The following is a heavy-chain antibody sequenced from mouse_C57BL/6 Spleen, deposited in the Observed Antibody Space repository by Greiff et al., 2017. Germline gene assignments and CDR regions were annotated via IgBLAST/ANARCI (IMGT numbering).Heavy chain of an antibody. Sequence: DVQLVESGGGLVKPGGSLKLSCAASGFTFSDYGMHWVRQAPEKGLEWVAYISSGSSTTYYADTVKGRFTISRDNAKNTVFLQMTSLRSEDTAMYYCARTNWEGDFDYWGQGTTLTVSS. V-gene: IGHV5-17*01. CDR2: ISSGSSTT. J-gene: IGHJ2*01. D-gene: IGHD4-1*02. CDR3: ARTNWEGDFDY. CDR1: GFTFSDYG.